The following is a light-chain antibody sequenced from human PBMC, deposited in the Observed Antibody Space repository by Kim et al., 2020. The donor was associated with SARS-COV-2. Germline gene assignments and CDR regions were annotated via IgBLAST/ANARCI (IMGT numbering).Light chain of an antibody. CDR2: TAS. Sequence: ASVGDRVTIPCRASQNIDAWLAWYQQNPGKAPKLLIYTASTLESGVPSRFSGSGSGTEFTLTISSLQPDDFATYYCQQYKTYPVTFGGGTKVDIK. CDR1: QNIDAW. CDR3: QQYKTYPVT. J-gene: IGKJ4*01. V-gene: IGKV1-5*03.